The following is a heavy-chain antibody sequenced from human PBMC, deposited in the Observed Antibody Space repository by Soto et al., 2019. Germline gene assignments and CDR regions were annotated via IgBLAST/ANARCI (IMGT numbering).Heavy chain of an antibody. V-gene: IGHV3-48*01. D-gene: IGHD3-3*01. CDR3: ARIPYDFWSGYTSVAFDI. CDR1: GFTFSSYS. Sequence: GGSLRLSCAASGFTFSSYSMNWVRQAPGKGLEWVSYISSSSSTIYYADSAKGRFTISRDNAKNSLYLQMNSLRAEDTAVYYCARIPYDFWSGYTSVAFDIWGQGTMVTVTS. J-gene: IGHJ3*02. CDR2: ISSSSSTI.